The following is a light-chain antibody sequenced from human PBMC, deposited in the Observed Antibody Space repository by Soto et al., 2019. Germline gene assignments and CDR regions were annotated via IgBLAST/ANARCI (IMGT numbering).Light chain of an antibody. J-gene: IGKJ4*01. Sequence: EIVLTQSPGTLSLSPGEKTTLSCRASQSVDSNSLAWFQQKPGQAPTLLIYSASTRATGIPDRFSGSGSGTDFSLTISRLEPEDFAVYYCQHYGSSSLTFGGGTKAEIK. CDR3: QHYGSSSLT. CDR2: SAS. V-gene: IGKV3-20*01. CDR1: QSVDSNS.